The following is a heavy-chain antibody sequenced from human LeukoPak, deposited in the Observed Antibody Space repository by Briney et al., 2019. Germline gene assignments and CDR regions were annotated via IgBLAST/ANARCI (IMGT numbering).Heavy chain of an antibody. V-gene: IGHV3-48*01. D-gene: IGHD3-16*01. Sequence: GGSLRLSCAASGFTFSSYSMNWVRQAPGKGLEWVSYISSSSSTIYYADSVKGRFTISRDNAKNSLYLQMNSLRAEDTAVYYCARTFRGGWFDPWGQGTLVTVSS. CDR3: ARTFRGGWFDP. CDR2: ISSSSSTI. J-gene: IGHJ5*02. CDR1: GFTFSSYS.